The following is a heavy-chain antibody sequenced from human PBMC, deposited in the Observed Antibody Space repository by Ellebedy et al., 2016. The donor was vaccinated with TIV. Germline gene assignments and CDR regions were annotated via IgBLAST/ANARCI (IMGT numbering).Heavy chain of an antibody. Sequence: GGSLRLSXAASGFTFSSYDMHWVRQATGKGLEWVSGIGPAGDTSYPGSVKGRFTISRENARNSLYLQMNSLRVGDTAVYYCAREVQESFDLWGQGTMVTVSS. CDR1: GFTFSSYD. J-gene: IGHJ3*01. CDR2: IGPAGDT. V-gene: IGHV3-13*01. CDR3: AREVQESFDL.